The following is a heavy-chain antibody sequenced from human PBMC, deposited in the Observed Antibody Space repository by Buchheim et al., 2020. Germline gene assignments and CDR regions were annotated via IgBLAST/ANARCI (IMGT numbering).Heavy chain of an antibody. CDR3: ARDPLPTHLIVVPH. V-gene: IGHV4-30-4*01. Sequence: QVQLQESGPGLVKPSQTLSLTCTVSGGSISSGDYYWSWIRQPPGKGLEWIGYIYYSGSTYYNPSLQSRVTIYVEKSKNKFSLKLSSVTAADTAVYYCARDPLPTHLIVVPHWGQGTL. CDR1: GGSISSGDYY. CDR2: IYYSGST. J-gene: IGHJ4*02. D-gene: IGHD3-22*01.